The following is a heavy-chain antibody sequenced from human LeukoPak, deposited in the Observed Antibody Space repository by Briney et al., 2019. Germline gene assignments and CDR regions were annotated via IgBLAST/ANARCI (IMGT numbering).Heavy chain of an antibody. Sequence: GGSLRLSCAASGFIFSSFTMNWVRQAPGKGLEWVPSISSDSKSIYYADSVKGRFIISRDNAKNSLFLQMDSLRAEDTALYYCTRGSYGDYGYWGQGTLVTVSS. J-gene: IGHJ4*02. CDR2: ISSDSKSI. D-gene: IGHD4-17*01. CDR1: GFIFSSFT. V-gene: IGHV3-21*01. CDR3: TRGSYGDYGY.